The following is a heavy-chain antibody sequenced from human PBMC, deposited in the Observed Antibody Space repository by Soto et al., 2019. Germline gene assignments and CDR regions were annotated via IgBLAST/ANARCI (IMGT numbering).Heavy chain of an antibody. CDR3: ARTQRGRSGGSCYLGPGYFDY. J-gene: IGHJ4*02. CDR1: GVSFRDYY. CDR2: INHSGST. V-gene: IGHV4-34*01. Sequence: HPETRSLTSPFSGVSFRDYYWSWIRQPQGKGLEWIGEINHSGSTNYNPSLKSRVTISVDTSKNQFSLKLSSVTAADTAVYYCARTQRGRSGGSCYLGPGYFDYCGQGTLVTGSS. D-gene: IGHD2-15*01.